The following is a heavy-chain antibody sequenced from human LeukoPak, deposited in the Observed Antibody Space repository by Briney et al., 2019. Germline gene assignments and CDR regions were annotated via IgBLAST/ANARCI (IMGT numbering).Heavy chain of an antibody. CDR3: ARGPLLRFLEWLYLDS. J-gene: IGHJ4*02. D-gene: IGHD3-3*01. Sequence: ASVKVSCKASGYTFTGYYMHWVRQAPGQGLEWMGWINPNSGGTNYAQKFQGRVTMTRDTSISTAYMELSRLRFDDTAIYYCARGPLLRFLEWLYLDSWGQGTLVSVSS. V-gene: IGHV1-2*02. CDR1: GYTFTGYY. CDR2: INPNSGGT.